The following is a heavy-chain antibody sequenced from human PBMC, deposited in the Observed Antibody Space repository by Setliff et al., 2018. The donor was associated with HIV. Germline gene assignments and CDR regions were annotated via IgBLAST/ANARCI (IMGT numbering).Heavy chain of an antibody. CDR1: GYTFTNYI. J-gene: IGHJ2*01. D-gene: IGHD2-2*01. CDR2: INTNTGNP. CDR3: ARVGCSSTTCPWAWYFDL. V-gene: IGHV7-4-1*02. Sequence: ASVKVSCKASGYTFTNYIMNWVRQAPGQGLEWMGWINTNTGNPTYAQGFTGRFVFSLDTSVSTAYLQISSLKAEDTAVYYCARVGCSSTTCPWAWYFDLWGRGTLVTISS.